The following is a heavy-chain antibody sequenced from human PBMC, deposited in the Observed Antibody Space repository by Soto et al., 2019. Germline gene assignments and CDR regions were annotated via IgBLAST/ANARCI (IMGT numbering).Heavy chain of an antibody. J-gene: IGHJ5*02. CDR3: AGSLGIAAAGKGNWFDP. D-gene: IGHD6-13*01. CDR1: GGTFSSYT. Sequence: QVQLVQSGAAVKKPGSSVKVSCKASGGTFSSYTISWVRQAPGQGLEWMGRIIPILGIANYAQKFQGRVTITADKSTSTAYMELSSLRSEDTAVYYCAGSLGIAAAGKGNWFDPWGQGTLVTVSS. CDR2: IIPILGIA. V-gene: IGHV1-69*02.